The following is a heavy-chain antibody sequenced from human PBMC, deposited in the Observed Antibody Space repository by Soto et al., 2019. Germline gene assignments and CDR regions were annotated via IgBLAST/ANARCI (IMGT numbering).Heavy chain of an antibody. Sequence: GESLKISCKGSGYSFAGYWITWVRQNPGKGLEWMGRIDPSDSQTYYSPSFRGHVTISVTKSITTVFLQWSSLRASDTAMYYCARQIYDSDTGPNFQYYFDSWGQGTPVTVSS. CDR1: GYSFAGYW. V-gene: IGHV5-10-1*01. CDR2: IDPSDSQT. J-gene: IGHJ4*02. D-gene: IGHD3-22*01. CDR3: ARQIYDSDTGPNFQYYFDS.